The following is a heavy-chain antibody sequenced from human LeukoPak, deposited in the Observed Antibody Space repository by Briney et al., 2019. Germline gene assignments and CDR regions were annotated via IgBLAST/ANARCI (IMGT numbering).Heavy chain of an antibody. V-gene: IGHV4-61*02. CDR2: IYTSGST. CDR1: GGSISSGSYY. Sequence: SETLSLTCTVSGGSISSGSYYWSWIRQLAGKGLEWIGRIYTSGSTNYNPSLKSRVTISVDTSKNQFSLKLSSVTAADTAVYYCASEYYDILTGYSNWFDSWGQGTLVTVSS. D-gene: IGHD3-9*01. J-gene: IGHJ5*01. CDR3: ASEYYDILTGYSNWFDS.